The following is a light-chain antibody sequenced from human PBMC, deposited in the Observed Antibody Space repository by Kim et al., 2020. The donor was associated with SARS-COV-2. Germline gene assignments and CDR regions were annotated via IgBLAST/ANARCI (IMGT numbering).Light chain of an antibody. V-gene: IGKV3-20*01. CDR1: QSVSSDY. J-gene: IGKJ1*01. CDR2: AAS. CDR3: QQYGASPRT. Sequence: EIVLTQSPSTLSLSPGERATLSCRASQSVSSDYLAWYQQKSGQAPRLLIYAASTRAPGTPERFSGGGSGTDFTLTISGLDPDDFAVYYCQQYGASPRTFGQGTKVDIK.